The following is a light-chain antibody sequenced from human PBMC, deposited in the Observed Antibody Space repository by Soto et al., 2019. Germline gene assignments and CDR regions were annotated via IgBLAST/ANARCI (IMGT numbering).Light chain of an antibody. V-gene: IGKV1-5*01. CDR2: DAS. J-gene: IGKJ1*01. CDR1: QTISTW. CDR3: HQYNYYRPT. Sequence: DIQVTQSPPTLSASVGDRVTITCRASQTISTWMAWYQQKPGKAPKLLVYDASTLQSGVASRFSGSGSGTEFTLTISSLQPDDFATYYCHQYNYYRPTFGQGTKVDIK.